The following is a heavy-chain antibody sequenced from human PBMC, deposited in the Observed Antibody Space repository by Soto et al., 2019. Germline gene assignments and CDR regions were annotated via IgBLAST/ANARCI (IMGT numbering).Heavy chain of an antibody. J-gene: IGHJ4*02. CDR2: ISGSDGKT. CDR1: GFSFGSYA. Sequence: VGSLRLSCVASGFSFGSYALTWVRQAPGKGLEWVSTISGSDGKTFYADAVKGRFSISRDISQSTLYLQMNSLRADDTAIYYCARWSYLDYWGQGTRVTVSS. V-gene: IGHV3-23*01. D-gene: IGHD3-3*01. CDR3: ARWSYLDY.